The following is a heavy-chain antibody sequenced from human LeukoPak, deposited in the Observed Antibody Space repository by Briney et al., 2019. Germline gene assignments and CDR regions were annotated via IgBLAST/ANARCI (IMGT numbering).Heavy chain of an antibody. D-gene: IGHD2-15*01. CDR2: TSGRCGRT. CDR1: GFTFSSYA. J-gene: IGHJ6*02. V-gene: IGHV3-23*01. Sequence: GGSLRLSCAASGFTFSSYAMSWVRQAPGKGLDWVSATSGRCGRTYYADSMKGRFTISRDPSKNTLYLQMNSLRAEDTSLYYCAKGVVVTAALTDYYYYYAMDVWGQGTTVTVSS. CDR3: AKGVVVTAALTDYYYYYAMDV.